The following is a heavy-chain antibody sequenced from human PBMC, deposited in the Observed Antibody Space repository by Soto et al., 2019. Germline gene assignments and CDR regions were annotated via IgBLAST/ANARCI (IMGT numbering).Heavy chain of an antibody. Sequence: PSETLSLTCTVSGGSISSGGYYWSWIRQHPGRGLEWIGYIYYSGSTYYNPSLKSRVTISVDRSKNQFSLKLSSVTAADTAVYYCAAGGGLPRYYWGQGTLVTVSS. CDR1: GGSISSGGYY. J-gene: IGHJ4*02. V-gene: IGHV4-31*03. CDR2: IYYSGST. D-gene: IGHD5-12*01. CDR3: AAGGGLPRYY.